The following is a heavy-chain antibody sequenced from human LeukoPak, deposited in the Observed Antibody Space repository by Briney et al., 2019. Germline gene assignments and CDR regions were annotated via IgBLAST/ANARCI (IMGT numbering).Heavy chain of an antibody. D-gene: IGHD3-10*01. CDR2: IYYSVGT. CDR1: GGSVSSGSYY. J-gene: IGHJ4*02. CDR3: ARNRGYYGSGSYSYPLDY. V-gene: IGHV4-61*01. Sequence: PSETLSLTCTVSGGSVSSGSYYWSWIRQPPGKGLEWIGYIYYSVGTNYNPSLKSRVTISVDTSKNQFSLKLSSVTAADTAVYYCARNRGYYGSGSYSYPLDYWGQGTLVTVSS.